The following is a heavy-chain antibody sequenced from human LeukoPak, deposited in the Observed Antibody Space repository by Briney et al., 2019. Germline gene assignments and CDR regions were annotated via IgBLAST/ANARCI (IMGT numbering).Heavy chain of an antibody. J-gene: IGHJ5*02. D-gene: IGHD3-10*01. CDR1: GYSISSGYY. V-gene: IGHV4-38-2*02. Sequence: SETLSLTCTVSGYSISSGYYWGWIRQPPGKGLEWIGSIYYSGSTYYNPSLKSRVTISVDTSKNQFSLKLSSVTAADTAVYYCARTYYYGSGSLNWFDPWGQGTLVTVSS. CDR3: ARTYYYGSGSLNWFDP. CDR2: IYYSGST.